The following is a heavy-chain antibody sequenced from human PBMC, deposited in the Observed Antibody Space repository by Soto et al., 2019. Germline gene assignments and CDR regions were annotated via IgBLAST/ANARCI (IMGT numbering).Heavy chain of an antibody. V-gene: IGHV3-30*18. CDR1: GFTFSSYG. CDR2: ISYDGSHK. D-gene: IGHD3-16*01. J-gene: IGHJ5*02. Sequence: QVQLVESGGGVVQPGRSLRLSCAASGFTFSSYGFHWVRQAPGKGLEWVAVISYDGSHKYYTDSVKGRFTISRDNSKNTVSLQMNTLRPDDTAVYYCAKDRGEPRDPPLYNWFDPWGLGTLVTVSS. CDR3: AKDRGEPRDPPLYNWFDP.